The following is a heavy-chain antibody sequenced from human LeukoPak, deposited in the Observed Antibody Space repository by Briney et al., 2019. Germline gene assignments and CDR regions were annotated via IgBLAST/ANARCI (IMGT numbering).Heavy chain of an antibody. CDR3: ARVAVVVVAATPFESHWFDP. D-gene: IGHD2-15*01. J-gene: IGHJ5*02. V-gene: IGHV4-30-4*01. Sequence: SQTLSPTCTVSGGSISSGDYYWSWIRQPPGKGLEWIGYIYYSGSTYYNPSLKSRVTISVDTSKNQFSLKLSSVTAADTAVYYCARVAVVVVAATPFESHWFDPWGQGTLVTVSS. CDR1: GGSISSGDYY. CDR2: IYYSGST.